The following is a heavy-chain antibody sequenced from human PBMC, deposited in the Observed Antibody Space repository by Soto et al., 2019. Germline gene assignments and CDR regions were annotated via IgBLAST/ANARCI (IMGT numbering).Heavy chain of an antibody. CDR1: GDTFTNYG. V-gene: IGHV1-18*01. Sequence: ASVKVSCKASGDTFTNYGFSWVRQAPGQGLEWMGWISVYSGNTNYAQNVQGRVTMTTDTSTSTAYMELRSLRSDDTAVYYCARDRSPYYYDSSGYPHYWGQGALVTVSS. D-gene: IGHD3-22*01. CDR3: ARDRSPYYYDSSGYPHY. J-gene: IGHJ4*02. CDR2: ISVYSGNT.